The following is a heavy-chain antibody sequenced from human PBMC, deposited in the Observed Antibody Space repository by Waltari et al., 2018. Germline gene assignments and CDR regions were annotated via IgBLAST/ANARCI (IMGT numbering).Heavy chain of an antibody. CDR2: IYTSGST. D-gene: IGHD1-26*01. Sequence: QVQLQESGPGLVKPSETLSPTCTVSGGSISNNYWSWLRQPAGKGLEWIGRIYTSGSTNYNPSLKSRVTMSIDTSKNQFSLKLSSVTAADTAVYYCARAWKWERPPNDAFDIWGQGTMVTVSS. CDR3: ARAWKWERPPNDAFDI. CDR1: GGSISNNY. J-gene: IGHJ3*02. V-gene: IGHV4-4*07.